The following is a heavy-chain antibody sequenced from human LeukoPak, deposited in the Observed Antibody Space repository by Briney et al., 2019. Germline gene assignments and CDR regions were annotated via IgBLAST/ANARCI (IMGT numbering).Heavy chain of an antibody. CDR1: GYTFTSYG. CDR2: ISAYNGNT. J-gene: IGHJ6*02. D-gene: IGHD3-10*01. Sequence: GASVKVSCKASGYTFTSYGISWVRQAPGQGLEWMGWISAYNGNTNYAQKLQGRVTMTTDTSTSTAYVELRSLRSDDTAVYYCARDGAYYGSGLYGMDVWGQGTTVTVSS. V-gene: IGHV1-18*01. CDR3: ARDGAYYGSGLYGMDV.